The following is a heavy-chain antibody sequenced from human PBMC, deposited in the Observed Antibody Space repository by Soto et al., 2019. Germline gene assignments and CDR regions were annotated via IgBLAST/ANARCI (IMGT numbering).Heavy chain of an antibody. CDR1: GYTFTSYA. Sequence: GASVKVSCKASGYTFTSYAMHWVRQAPGQRLEWMGWINAGNGNTKYSQKFQGRVTITRDTSASTAYMELSSLRSEDTAVYYCARDIESSGYYASWGQGTLVTVSS. V-gene: IGHV1-3*01. D-gene: IGHD3-22*01. CDR3: ARDIESSGYYAS. CDR2: INAGNGNT. J-gene: IGHJ4*02.